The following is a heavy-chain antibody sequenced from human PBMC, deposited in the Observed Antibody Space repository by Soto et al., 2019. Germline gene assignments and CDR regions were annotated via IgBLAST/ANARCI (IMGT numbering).Heavy chain of an antibody. J-gene: IGHJ6*02. D-gene: IGHD1-7*01. CDR3: ARDRLELPDLDYHNDYGLDV. Sequence: PGGSLRLSCAASGFTFSSYTINWVRQAPGKGLECVSSISSSGRYIYYADSVKGRFTISRDNAKKSVYLQMKSLRADDTAVYYCARDRLELPDLDYHNDYGLDVWGQGNTVTVSS. V-gene: IGHV3-21*01. CDR2: ISSSGRYI. CDR1: GFTFSSYT.